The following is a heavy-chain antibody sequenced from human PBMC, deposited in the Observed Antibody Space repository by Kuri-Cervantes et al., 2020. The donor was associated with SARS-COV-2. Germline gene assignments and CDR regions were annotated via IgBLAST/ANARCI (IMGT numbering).Heavy chain of an antibody. CDR1: GFSFSTYS. D-gene: IGHD3-16*01. CDR3: VIGAGGNS. J-gene: IGHJ4*02. Sequence: GESLKISCAGSGFSFSTYSMNWVRQAPGKGLEWISYIGVGGTPIYYAYSERGRFTISRDNAKNSACLQMSSLRDENTAIYYCVIGAGGNSWRQGTLVTVSS. CDR2: IGVGGTPI. V-gene: IGHV3-48*02.